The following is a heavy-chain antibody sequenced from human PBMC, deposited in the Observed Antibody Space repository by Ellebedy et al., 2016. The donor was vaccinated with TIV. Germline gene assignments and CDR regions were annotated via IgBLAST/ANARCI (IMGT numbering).Heavy chain of an antibody. D-gene: IGHD3-22*01. V-gene: IGHV3-48*01. CDR2: LNNDNITL. CDR3: ARDGYFDGSGDY. J-gene: IGHJ4*02. Sequence: GGSLRLXXAASGFTLSRYSMNWVRQAPGKGLEWLSYLNNDNITLYYADSVKGRFTISRDSVHSSLFLEMNGLRTDDTAVYYCARDGYFDGSGDYWGQGTLVTVSS. CDR1: GFTLSRYS.